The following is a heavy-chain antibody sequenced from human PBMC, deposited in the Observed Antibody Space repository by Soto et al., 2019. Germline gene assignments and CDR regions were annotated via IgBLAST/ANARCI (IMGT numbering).Heavy chain of an antibody. J-gene: IGHJ2*01. CDR1: GGSIISGDYY. CDR2: IYYSGST. V-gene: IGHV4-30-4*01. D-gene: IGHD6-6*01. Sequence: QVQLQESGPGLVKPSQTLSLTCTVSGGSIISGDYYWSWIRQPPGKGLEWIGYIYYSGSTYYNPSLKSRVTISVDTSKNQFSLKLSSVTAADTAVYYCARDPQRYSSSHWYFDLWGRGTLVTVSS. CDR3: ARDPQRYSSSHWYFDL.